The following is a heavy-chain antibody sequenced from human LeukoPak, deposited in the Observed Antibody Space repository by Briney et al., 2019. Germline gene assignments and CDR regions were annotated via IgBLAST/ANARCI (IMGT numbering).Heavy chain of an antibody. CDR1: GFTFTSSA. D-gene: IGHD1-14*01. CDR3: AAMSSPDDAFDI. CDR2: IVVGSGNT. Sequence: VASVKVSCKASGFTFTSSAVQWVRQARGQRLEWIGWIVVGSGNTNYAQKFQERVTITRDMSTSTAYMELSSLRSEDTAVYYCAAMSSPDDAFDIWGQGTMVTVSS. V-gene: IGHV1-58*01. J-gene: IGHJ3*02.